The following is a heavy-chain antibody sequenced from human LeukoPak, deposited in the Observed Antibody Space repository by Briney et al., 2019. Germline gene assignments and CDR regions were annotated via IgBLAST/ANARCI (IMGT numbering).Heavy chain of an antibody. J-gene: IGHJ4*02. CDR1: GYTFTGYY. D-gene: IGHD3-22*01. CDR3: TREAEDLPGVITFLY. V-gene: IGHV1-2*02. CDR2: INPNSGGT. Sequence: ASVKVSCKASGYTFTGYYMHWVRQAPGQGLEWMGWINPNSGGTNYAQKFQGRVTMTRDTSISTVYMELKSLRSDDTAFYYCTREAEDLPGVITFLYWGQETLVTVSS.